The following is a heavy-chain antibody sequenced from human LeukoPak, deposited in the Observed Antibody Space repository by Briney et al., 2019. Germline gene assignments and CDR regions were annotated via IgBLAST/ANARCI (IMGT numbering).Heavy chain of an antibody. D-gene: IGHD5-18*01. CDR1: GGSISSSSYY. Sequence: SETLSLTCTVSGGSISSSSYYWGWNRQPPGKGLEWIGSIYYSGSTYYNPSLKSRVTISVDTSKNQFSLKVRSVTAADTAVYYCARHPGYSSGWWYFDFWGQGTLVTVSS. V-gene: IGHV4-39*01. CDR2: IYYSGST. J-gene: IGHJ4*02. CDR3: ARHPGYSSGWWYFDF.